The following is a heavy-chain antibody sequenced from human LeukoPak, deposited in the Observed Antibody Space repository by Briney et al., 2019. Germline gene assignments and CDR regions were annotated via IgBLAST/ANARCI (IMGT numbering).Heavy chain of an antibody. J-gene: IGHJ4*02. Sequence: PGGSLRLSCAASGFIFSRYSMNWVRQAPGKGLEWVGRIKSKTDGGTTDYAAPVKGRFTISRDDSKSTLYLQMNSLKTEDTAVYYCTTCSGGSCYCFDYWGQGTLVTVSS. D-gene: IGHD2-15*01. CDR2: IKSKTDGGTT. CDR3: TTCSGGSCYCFDY. V-gene: IGHV3-15*01. CDR1: GFIFSRYS.